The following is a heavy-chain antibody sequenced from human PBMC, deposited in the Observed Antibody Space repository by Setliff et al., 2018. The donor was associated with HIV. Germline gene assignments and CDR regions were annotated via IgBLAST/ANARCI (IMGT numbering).Heavy chain of an antibody. CDR3: GRNRGNGWYYYDS. Sequence: ASVKVSCKASGYTFTSYSLHWVRQAPGQGLEWMGVINPSCGSTAYAENFQGRVTMTRDTSTSTVYMEMRGLSSDDTAVYYCGRNRGNGWYYYDSWGQGTLVTVSS. D-gene: IGHD3-22*01. CDR2: INPSCGST. J-gene: IGHJ4*02. CDR1: GYTFTSYS. V-gene: IGHV1-46*01.